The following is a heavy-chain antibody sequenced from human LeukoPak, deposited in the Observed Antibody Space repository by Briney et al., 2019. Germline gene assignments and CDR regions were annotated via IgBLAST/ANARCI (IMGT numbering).Heavy chain of an antibody. V-gene: IGHV4-31*03. Sequence: SETLSLTCTVSGGSISSGGYYWSWIRQHPGKGLEWIGYIYYNGSTYYNPSLKSRVTISVDTSKNQFSLKLSSVTAADTAVYYCARHDGRRGAAAGTGWFDPWGQGTLVTVSS. CDR2: IYYNGST. D-gene: IGHD6-13*01. CDR3: ARHDGRRGAAAGTGWFDP. J-gene: IGHJ5*02. CDR1: GGSISSGGYY.